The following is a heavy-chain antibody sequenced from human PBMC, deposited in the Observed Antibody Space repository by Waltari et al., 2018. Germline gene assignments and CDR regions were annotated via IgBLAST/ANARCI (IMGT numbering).Heavy chain of an antibody. CDR1: GFSVTSNY. CDR3: ARLKQLVYYFDS. J-gene: IGHJ4*02. D-gene: IGHD1-1*01. V-gene: IGHV3-53*01. CDR2: CYSGGGT. Sequence: EVQLVESGGGLIQPGGSLRLSCAVSGFSVTSNYLTWLRQAPGKGLEWVAVCYSGGGTYYTDSVKGRFTISRDNSNNTLDLQMTGLRADDTAVYFCARLKQLVYYFDSWGQGTQVTVSS.